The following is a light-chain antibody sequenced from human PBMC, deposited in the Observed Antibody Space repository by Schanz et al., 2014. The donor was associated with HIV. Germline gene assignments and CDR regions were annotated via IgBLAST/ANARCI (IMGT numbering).Light chain of an antibody. Sequence: QLVLTQSPSASASLGASVKLTCTLSSGHSNYAVAWHQQQPEKGPRYLMNLNSDGSHNKGDRIPDRFSGSSSGAERYLTISSLQSEDEADYYCQTWGTGIWLFAGGTKLTVL. V-gene: IGLV4-69*01. J-gene: IGLJ2*01. CDR2: LNSDGSH. CDR1: SGHSNYA. CDR3: QTWGTGIWL.